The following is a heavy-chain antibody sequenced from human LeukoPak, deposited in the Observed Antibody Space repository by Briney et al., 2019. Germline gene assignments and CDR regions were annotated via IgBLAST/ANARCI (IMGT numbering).Heavy chain of an antibody. D-gene: IGHD6-6*01. CDR2: INHRGST. Sequence: GSLRLSCAASGFTLSDYYMSWIRQPPGKGLEWIGEINHRGSTNYNPSLKSRVTISVDTSKNQFSLKLSSVTAADTAVYYCARGRRIAARPYYYYYGMDVWGQGTTVTVSS. CDR1: GFTLSDYY. V-gene: IGHV4-34*01. J-gene: IGHJ6*02. CDR3: ARGRRIAARPYYYYYGMDV.